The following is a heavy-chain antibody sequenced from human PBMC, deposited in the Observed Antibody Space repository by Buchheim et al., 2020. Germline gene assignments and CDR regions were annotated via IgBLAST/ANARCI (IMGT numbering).Heavy chain of an antibody. J-gene: IGHJ5*02. CDR1: GFTFSSYG. Sequence: QVQLVESGGGVVQPGRSLRLSCAASGFTFSSYGMHWVRQAPGKGLEWVAVIWYDGSNKYYADSVKGRFTISRDTSKNTLYLQMNSLRAEDTAVYYCARGCSSTSCKPFDPWGQGTL. D-gene: IGHD2-2*01. CDR2: IWYDGSNK. CDR3: ARGCSSTSCKPFDP. V-gene: IGHV3-33*01.